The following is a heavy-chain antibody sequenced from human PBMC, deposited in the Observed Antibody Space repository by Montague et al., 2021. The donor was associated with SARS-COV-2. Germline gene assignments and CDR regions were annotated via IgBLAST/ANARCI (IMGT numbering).Heavy chain of an antibody. J-gene: IGHJ6*02. CDR3: ARGGHQLRFGLDV. V-gene: IGHV4-34*01. D-gene: IGHD3-16*01. CDR2: IHHTGST. CDR1: GGSISSYY. Sequence: SETLSLTCTVSGGSISSYYWSWIRQPPGKGLEWIGQIHHTGSTIYKPSLKSRVTISEDTFKNQFSLKMTSVTAADTAVYYCARGGHQLRFGLDVWGQGTTVTVSS.